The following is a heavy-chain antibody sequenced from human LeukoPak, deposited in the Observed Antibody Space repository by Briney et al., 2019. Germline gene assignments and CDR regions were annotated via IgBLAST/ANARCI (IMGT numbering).Heavy chain of an antibody. D-gene: IGHD1-26*01. CDR3: ARFVRGGSNSMPSFDY. J-gene: IGHJ4*02. CDR2: INSGANTI. CDR1: GFTFSTYK. V-gene: IGHV3-48*03. Sequence: PGGSLRLSCAASGFTFSTYKMNWVRQAPGKGLEWVSYINSGANTIFYADSVKGRFTISRDNAKSSLYLQMNSLRAEDTAVYYCARFVRGGSNSMPSFDYWGQGTLVTVSS.